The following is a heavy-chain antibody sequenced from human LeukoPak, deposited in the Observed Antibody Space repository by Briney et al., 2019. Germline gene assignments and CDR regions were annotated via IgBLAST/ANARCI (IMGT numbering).Heavy chain of an antibody. J-gene: IGHJ4*02. CDR2: INHSGST. D-gene: IGHD3-22*01. CDR3: ARGRHYYDSSGYYYNY. Sequence: SETLSLTCAVYGASFSAYYWSWIRQPPGKGREWIGEINHSGSTNYNPSLKSRVTISVDTSKNQFSLKLSSVTAADTAVYYCARGRHYYDSSGYYYNYWGQGTLVTVSS. CDR1: GASFSAYY. V-gene: IGHV4-34*01.